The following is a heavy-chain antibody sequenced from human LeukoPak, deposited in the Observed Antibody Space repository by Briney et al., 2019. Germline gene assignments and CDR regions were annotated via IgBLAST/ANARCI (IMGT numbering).Heavy chain of an antibody. Sequence: GGPLRLSCASSGFTFSDYSMRRVRPTPGEGLGWVALIWNDGSNKYYADSENGLFTISRDNSQNTLYLQMNSVKVEDTALCYCARDRGYSYGHPLDYWGEGTLVTVSS. CDR2: IWNDGSNK. CDR3: ARDRGYSYGHPLDY. D-gene: IGHD5-18*01. CDR1: GFTFSDYS. J-gene: IGHJ4*02. V-gene: IGHV3-33*01.